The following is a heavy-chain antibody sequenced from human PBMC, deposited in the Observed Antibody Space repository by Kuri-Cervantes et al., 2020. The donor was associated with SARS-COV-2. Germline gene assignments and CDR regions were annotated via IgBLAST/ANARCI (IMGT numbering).Heavy chain of an antibody. V-gene: IGHV3-33*01. CDR3: ARDSGPLRYSYFDY. Sequence: GESLKISCAASGFTFSSYGMHWVRQAPGKGLEWVAVIWYDGSNKYYADPVKGRFTISRDNSKNTVFLQMDSLRAEDTAVYYCARDSGPLRYSYFDYWGLGALVTVSS. CDR1: GFTFSSYG. D-gene: IGHD3-9*01. J-gene: IGHJ4*02. CDR2: IWYDGSNK.